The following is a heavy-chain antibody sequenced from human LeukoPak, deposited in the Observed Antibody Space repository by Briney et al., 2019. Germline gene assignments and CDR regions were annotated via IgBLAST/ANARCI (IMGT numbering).Heavy chain of an antibody. J-gene: IGHJ4*02. CDR2: IYYSGST. CDR1: GXSISSGDYY. CDR3: ARDAKLRYFDY. D-gene: IGHD3-9*01. Sequence: SETLSLTCTVSGXSISSGDYYWSWIRQPPGKGLELIGYIYYSGSTYYNPSLKSRVTISVDTSKNQFSLKLSSVTAADTAVYYCARDAKLRYFDYWGQGTLVTVSS. V-gene: IGHV4-30-4*01.